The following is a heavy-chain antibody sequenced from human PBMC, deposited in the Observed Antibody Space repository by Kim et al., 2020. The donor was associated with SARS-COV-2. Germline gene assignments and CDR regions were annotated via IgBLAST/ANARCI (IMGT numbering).Heavy chain of an antibody. Sequence: GTTDFAAPVKGRFTISRDDSKNTLYLLMNSLKTEYTAVYYCTTADRSILDYWGQGTLVTVSS. D-gene: IGHD2-15*01. CDR3: TTADRSILDY. CDR2: GTT. J-gene: IGHJ4*02. V-gene: IGHV3-15*01.